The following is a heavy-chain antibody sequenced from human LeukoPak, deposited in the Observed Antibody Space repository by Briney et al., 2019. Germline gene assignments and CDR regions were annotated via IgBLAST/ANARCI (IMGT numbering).Heavy chain of an antibody. Sequence: GASVKVSCKASPGSVSSDANSWVRQAPGQGLEWMGRIIPILGIANYAQKFQGRVTITADKSTSTACMELSSLRSEDTAVYYCARDNYEIPFWGQGTLVTVSS. V-gene: IGHV1-69*04. CDR3: ARDNYEIPF. D-gene: IGHD3-9*01. J-gene: IGHJ4*02. CDR2: IIPILGIA. CDR1: PGSVSSDA.